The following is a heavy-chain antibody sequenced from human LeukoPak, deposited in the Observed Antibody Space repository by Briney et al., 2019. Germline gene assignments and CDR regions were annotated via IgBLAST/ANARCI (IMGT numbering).Heavy chain of an antibody. CDR1: GFSFSNFW. Sequence: GGSLRLSCAASGFSFSNFWMAWVRQRPGKGLEWVANMKPDASHISYVDSVEGRFTISRDNAKNSLYLQMDSLRAEDTAVYYCVRDSRTYGYFWGRGTLVTVSS. J-gene: IGHJ4*02. CDR2: MKPDASHI. V-gene: IGHV3-7*01. CDR3: VRDSRTYGYF. D-gene: IGHD3-10*01.